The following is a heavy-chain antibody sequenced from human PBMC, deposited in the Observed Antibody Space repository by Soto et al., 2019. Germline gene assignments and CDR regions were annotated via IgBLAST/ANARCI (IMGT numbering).Heavy chain of an antibody. D-gene: IGHD2-2*01. V-gene: IGHV3-23*01. CDR2: IRGSGGST. CDR1: GFTFSSYA. CDR3: AKYQSFGSNYYYMDV. J-gene: IGHJ6*03. Sequence: GESLKISCAASGFTFSSYAMSWVRQAPGKGLEWVSAIRGSGGSTYYAVSVKCRFTISRDNSKKTLYLQMNSLRAEDTAVYYCAKYQSFGSNYYYMDVWGKGTTVTVSS.